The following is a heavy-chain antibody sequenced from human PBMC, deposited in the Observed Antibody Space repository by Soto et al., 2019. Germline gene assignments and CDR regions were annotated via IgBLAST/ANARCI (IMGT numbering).Heavy chain of an antibody. CDR1: GLTFSSYA. V-gene: IGHV3-30-3*01. CDR3: ARDRIYSSSWYDY. D-gene: IGHD6-13*01. CDR2: ISYDGSNK. Sequence: QVQLVESGGGVVQPGGSLRLSCAASGLTFSSYAMHWVRQAPGKGLEWVAVISYDGSNKYYADSVKGRFTISRDNSKNTLYLQMNSLRAEDTAVYYCARDRIYSSSWYDYWGQGTLVTVSS. J-gene: IGHJ4*02.